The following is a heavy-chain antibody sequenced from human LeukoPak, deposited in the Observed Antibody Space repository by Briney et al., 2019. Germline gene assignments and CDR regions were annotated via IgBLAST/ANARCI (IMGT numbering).Heavy chain of an antibody. V-gene: IGHV3-21*01. D-gene: IGHD6-19*01. CDR2: ISSTTYT. Sequence: GGSLRLSCAASGFTVGSNTMSWIRQAPEKGLEWVSSISSTTYTYYADSVKGRFTISRDNSKNSLYLQMNSLTAEDTALYYCARDGSGWSRDVWGQGTTVTVSS. J-gene: IGHJ6*02. CDR3: ARDGSGWSRDV. CDR1: GFTVGSNT.